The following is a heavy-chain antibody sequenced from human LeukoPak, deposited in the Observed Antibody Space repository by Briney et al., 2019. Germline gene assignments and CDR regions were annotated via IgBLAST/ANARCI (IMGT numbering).Heavy chain of an antibody. CDR1: GFTFSSYS. Sequence: GGSLRLSYAASGFTFSSYSMNWVRQAPGKGLEWVSSISSSSSYIYYADSVKGRFTISRDNAKNSLYLQMNSLRAEDTAVYYCARDLVVDTAMVIGYWGQGTLVTVSS. J-gene: IGHJ4*02. D-gene: IGHD5-18*01. CDR3: ARDLVVDTAMVIGY. CDR2: ISSSSSYI. V-gene: IGHV3-21*01.